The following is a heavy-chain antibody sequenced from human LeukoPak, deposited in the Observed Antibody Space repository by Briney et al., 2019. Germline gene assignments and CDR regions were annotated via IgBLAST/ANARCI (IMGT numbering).Heavy chain of an antibody. CDR3: ASPSKLVISRGGFDI. D-gene: IGHD3-22*01. CDR2: IYFSET. V-gene: IGHV4-39*01. J-gene: IGHJ3*02. CDR1: GGSSSDTTYY. Sequence: SDTLSLTCTVSGGSSSDTTYYWAWIRQPPGKGLEWIGSIYFSETKYNPSLKSRITISGDTSKNQFSLKLSSVTAADTAVYYCASPSKLVISRGGFDIWGQGTMVTVSA.